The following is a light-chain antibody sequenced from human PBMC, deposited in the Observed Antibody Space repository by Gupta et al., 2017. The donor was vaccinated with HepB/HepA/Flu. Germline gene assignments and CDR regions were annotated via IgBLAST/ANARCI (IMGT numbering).Light chain of an antibody. CDR1: SNDFGDFNY. CDR3: SSLTYTTTFVV. J-gene: IGLJ2*01. V-gene: IGLV2-14*03. Sequence: QSALTQPASVSGSPGQSITISCPATSNDFGDFNYVSWYQQHPGKAPTLFMSDVSNRPSGVSNRCSGSKSGYTASLTISGLQAEDEADYYCSSLTYTTTFVVVGGGSGLTV. CDR2: DVS.